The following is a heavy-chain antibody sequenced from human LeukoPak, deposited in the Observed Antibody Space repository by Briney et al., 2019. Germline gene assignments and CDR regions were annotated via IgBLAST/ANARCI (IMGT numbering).Heavy chain of an antibody. CDR2: ISYDGKNK. Sequence: GGSLSLSCAASRFTFSRFPMHWVRQAPGKGLEWVALISYDGKNKFYEDSVKGRFIISRDNSKNTLYLQMNSLRAEDTAVYYCAREVLTGGSHFDYWGQGTLVTVSS. D-gene: IGHD2-15*01. CDR1: RFTFSRFP. V-gene: IGHV3-30*04. J-gene: IGHJ4*02. CDR3: AREVLTGGSHFDY.